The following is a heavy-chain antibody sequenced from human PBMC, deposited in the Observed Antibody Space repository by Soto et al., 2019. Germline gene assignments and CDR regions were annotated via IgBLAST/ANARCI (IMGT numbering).Heavy chain of an antibody. D-gene: IGHD3-10*01. CDR1: GGSFSGYY. J-gene: IGHJ6*02. V-gene: IGHV4-34*01. CDR3: ARDSGRGYYYYYGMDV. CDR2: INHSGST. Sequence: SETLSLTCAVYGGSFSGYYWSWIRQPPGKGLEWIGEINHSGSTNYNPSLKSRVTISVDTSKNQFSLKLSSVTAADTAVYYCARDSGRGYYYYYGMDVWGQGTTVTVSS.